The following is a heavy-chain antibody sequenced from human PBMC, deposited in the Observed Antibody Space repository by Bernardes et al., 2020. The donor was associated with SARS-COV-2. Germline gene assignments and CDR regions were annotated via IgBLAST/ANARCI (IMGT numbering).Heavy chain of an antibody. D-gene: IGHD2-21*01. V-gene: IGHV3-74*01. J-gene: IGHJ4*02. CDR3: ARDFGGESDS. CDR1: GLSFIW. CDR2: INSDGSII. Sequence: GGSLRLSCAASGLSFIWKHWVRQAPAKGKVWDSRINSDGSIINNADSVKGRFTISRDNAKNTLYLQMDSLGVEDTAVYYCARDFGGESDSWGQGTLVTGSA.